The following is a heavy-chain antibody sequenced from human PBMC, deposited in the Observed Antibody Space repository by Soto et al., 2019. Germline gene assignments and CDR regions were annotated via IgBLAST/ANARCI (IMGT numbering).Heavy chain of an antibody. CDR3: ARGSTVTTDY. CDR2: INHSGST. CDR1: GGSFSGYY. D-gene: IGHD4-17*01. J-gene: IGHJ4*02. Sequence: SETLSLTCAVYGGSFSGYYWSWIRQPPGKGLEWIGEINHSGSTNYNPSLKSRVTISVDTSKNQFSLKLSSVTAADTAVYYCARGSTVTTDYWGQGTLVTVSS. V-gene: IGHV4-34*01.